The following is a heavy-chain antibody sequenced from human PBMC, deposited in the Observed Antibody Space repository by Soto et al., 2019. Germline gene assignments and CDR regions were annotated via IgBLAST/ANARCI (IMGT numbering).Heavy chain of an antibody. Sequence: QVQLVQSGAEVKKPGASVKVSCKASGYTFTSYGISWVRQAPGQGLEWMGWISAYNGNTNYAQKLQGRVTMTTDTSTSTAYMELRSLRYDDTAVYYCARVDSSGWYVSYYYYGMDVWGQGTTVTVSS. CDR2: ISAYNGNT. J-gene: IGHJ6*02. CDR3: ARVDSSGWYVSYYYYGMDV. D-gene: IGHD6-19*01. CDR1: GYTFTSYG. V-gene: IGHV1-18*01.